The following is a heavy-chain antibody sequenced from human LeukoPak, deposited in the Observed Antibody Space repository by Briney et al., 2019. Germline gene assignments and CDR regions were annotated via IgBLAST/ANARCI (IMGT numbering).Heavy chain of an antibody. CDR3: AGSFGYYYDSSGQFDY. V-gene: IGHV3-48*02. J-gene: IGHJ4*01. CDR1: GFPFSSYS. Sequence: GGSLRLSCADSGFPFSSYSMNWVRQAPGKGLEWVPYISSSSSTIYYADYVKGRFTISRDNAKNSLYLQMNSLRDAETDLFYCAGSFGYYYDSSGQFDYWGQGTLVNVSS. CDR2: ISSSSSTI. D-gene: IGHD3-22*01.